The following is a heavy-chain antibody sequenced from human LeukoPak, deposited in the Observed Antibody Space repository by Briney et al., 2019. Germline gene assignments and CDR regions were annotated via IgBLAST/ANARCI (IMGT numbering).Heavy chain of an antibody. D-gene: IGHD4-17*01. V-gene: IGHV4-34*01. CDR2: IYYSGST. Sequence: KPSETLSLTCAVYGGSFSGYYWSWIRQPPGKGLEWIGSIYYSGSTYYNPSLKSRVTISVDTSKNQFSLRLSSVTAADTAVYYCVRTGEITTVCDYWGRGALVTVSS. J-gene: IGHJ4*02. CDR1: GGSFSGYY. CDR3: VRTGEITTVCDY.